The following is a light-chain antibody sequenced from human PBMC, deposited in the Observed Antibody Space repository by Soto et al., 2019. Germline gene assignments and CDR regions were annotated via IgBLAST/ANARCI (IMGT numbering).Light chain of an antibody. CDR2: DVN. CDR3: CSYAGAYRYV. V-gene: IGLV2-11*01. J-gene: IGLJ1*01. CDR1: SSDIGHYDY. Sequence: QSALTQPASVSGSPGQSITISCTGTSSDIGHYDYVSWYQQHPGKAPKLMIHDVNKRPPGVPDRFSASKSGNTASLTISGLQAEDEADYFCCSYAGAYRYVFGSGTKLTVL.